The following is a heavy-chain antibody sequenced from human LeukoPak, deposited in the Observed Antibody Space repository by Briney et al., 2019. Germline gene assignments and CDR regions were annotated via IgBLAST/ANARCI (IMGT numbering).Heavy chain of an antibody. J-gene: IGHJ6*04. D-gene: IGHD3-10*01. CDR2: IIPIFGTA. CDR3: ARDRADPRYYYGSGPYYYVMDV. V-gene: IGHV1-69*13. Sequence: SVKVSCNASGGTFTSYAISWVRQAPGQGREWMGGIIPIFGTANYAQKFQGRVTITADESTSTAYKELSSLRSEDTAVYYCARDRADPRYYYGSGPYYYVMDVWGKGTTVTVSA. CDR1: GGTFTSYA.